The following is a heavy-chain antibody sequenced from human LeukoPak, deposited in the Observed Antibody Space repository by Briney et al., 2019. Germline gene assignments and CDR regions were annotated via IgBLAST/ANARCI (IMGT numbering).Heavy chain of an antibody. V-gene: IGHV3-74*01. CDR1: GFTFGSYW. CDR2: ISGDGGT. J-gene: IGHJ4*02. D-gene: IGHD3-10*01. Sequence: GGSLRLSCVADGFTFGSYWMHWVRQAPGKGPAWVSRISGDGGTYYADSVKGRFTISRDNAKNTLYLQMNSLRAEDTAVYYCARDLVSGSGSYGHWGQGTLVTVSS. CDR3: ARDLVSGSGSYGH.